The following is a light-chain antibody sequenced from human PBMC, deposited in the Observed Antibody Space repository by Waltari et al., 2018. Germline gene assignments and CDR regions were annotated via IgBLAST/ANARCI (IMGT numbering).Light chain of an antibody. CDR2: QDK. J-gene: IGLJ1*01. Sequence: SYELTQPPSVSVSPGQTASITCSGDELGKKSAAWYQQRPGQSPVVVIYQDKKRPSGRSERFSGANSGNTATLTIRGTQAVDEADYYCQAWDISTGYVFGPGTKLTVL. CDR3: QAWDISTGYV. V-gene: IGLV3-1*01. CDR1: ELGKKS.